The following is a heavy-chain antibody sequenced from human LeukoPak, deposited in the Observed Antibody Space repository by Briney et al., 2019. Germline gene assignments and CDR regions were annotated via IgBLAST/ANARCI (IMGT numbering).Heavy chain of an antibody. Sequence: GASVKVSCKASGYTFTSYGISWVRQAPGQGLEWMGWINPNSGGTNYAQKFQGRVTMTRDTSISTAYMELSRLRSDDTAVYYCAREGAIAADVWGKGTTVTVSS. J-gene: IGHJ6*04. CDR3: AREGAIAADV. V-gene: IGHV1-2*02. D-gene: IGHD6-13*01. CDR1: GYTFTSYG. CDR2: INPNSGGT.